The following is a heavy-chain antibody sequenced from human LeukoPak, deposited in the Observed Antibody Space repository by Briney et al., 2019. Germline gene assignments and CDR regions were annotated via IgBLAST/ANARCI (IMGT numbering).Heavy chain of an antibody. CDR3: ARGLYSSGWSYYFDY. V-gene: IGHV4-59*01. CDR1: GGSISSYY. Sequence: SETLSLTCTVSGGSISSYYWSWIRQPPGKGLEWIGYIYYSGSTNYNPSLKSRVTISLDTSKNQFSLILSSVTAADTAVYYCARGLYSSGWSYYFDYWGQGTLVTVSS. D-gene: IGHD6-19*01. J-gene: IGHJ4*02. CDR2: IYYSGST.